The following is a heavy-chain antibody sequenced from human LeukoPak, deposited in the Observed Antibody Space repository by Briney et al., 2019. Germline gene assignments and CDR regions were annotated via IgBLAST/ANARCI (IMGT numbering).Heavy chain of an antibody. CDR3: ARGGVVVVPAADFDY. J-gene: IGHJ4*02. D-gene: IGHD2-2*01. CDR1: GYTFTNYD. Sequence: ASVKVSCKASGYTFTNYDINWVRQATGQGLEWMGWINPNSGGTNYAQKFQGRVTMTRDTSISTAYMELSRLRSDDTAVYYCARGGVVVVPAADFDYWGQGTLVTVSS. V-gene: IGHV1-2*02. CDR2: INPNSGGT.